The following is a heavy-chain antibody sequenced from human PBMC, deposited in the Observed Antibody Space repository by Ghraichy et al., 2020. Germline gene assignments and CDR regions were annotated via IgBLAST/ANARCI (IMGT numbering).Heavy chain of an antibody. CDR3: ARGTHGHTIDY. V-gene: IGHV4-61*01. CDR1: GGSVSSGSYY. Sequence: LETLSLTCTVSGGSVSSGSYYWSWIRQPPGKGLEWIGYIYYSGSTNYNPSLKSRVTISVDTSKNQFSLKLSSVTAADTAVYYCARGTHGHTIDYWGQGTLVTVSS. CDR2: IYYSGST. D-gene: IGHD5-24*01. J-gene: IGHJ4*02.